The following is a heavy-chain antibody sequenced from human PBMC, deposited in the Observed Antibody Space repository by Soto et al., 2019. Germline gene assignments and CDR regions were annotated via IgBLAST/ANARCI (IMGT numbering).Heavy chain of an antibody. CDR3: ARSYSGSYYRARAFDI. Sequence: GGSLRLSCAASGLTFSSYAMHWVRQAPGKGLEWVAVISYDGSNKYYADSVKGRFTISRDNSKNTLYLQMNSLRAEDTAVYYCARSYSGSYYRARAFDIWGQGTMVTVSS. CDR1: GLTFSSYA. J-gene: IGHJ3*02. D-gene: IGHD1-26*01. V-gene: IGHV3-30-3*01. CDR2: ISYDGSNK.